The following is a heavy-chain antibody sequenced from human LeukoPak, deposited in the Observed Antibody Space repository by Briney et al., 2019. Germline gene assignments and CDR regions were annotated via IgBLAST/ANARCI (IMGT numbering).Heavy chain of an antibody. CDR3: ARVSAAGTHYYYYGMDV. D-gene: IGHD6-19*01. Sequence: SETLSLTCTVSGGSISSYYWSWIRQPPGKGLEGIGYIYYSGSTNYNPSLKSRVTISVDTSKNQFSLKLSSVTAADTAVYYCARVSAAGTHYYYYGMDVWGQGTTVTVSS. V-gene: IGHV4-59*01. CDR2: IYYSGST. J-gene: IGHJ6*02. CDR1: GGSISSYY.